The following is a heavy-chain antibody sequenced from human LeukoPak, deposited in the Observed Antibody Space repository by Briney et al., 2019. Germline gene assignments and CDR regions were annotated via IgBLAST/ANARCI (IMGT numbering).Heavy chain of an antibody. CDR2: IKQDGSEI. D-gene: IGHD3-10*01. CDR3: ARARYGSGGYFFDF. J-gene: IGHJ4*02. CDR1: GFKFNSYW. V-gene: IGHV3-7*04. Sequence: GGSLRLSCAASGFKFNSYWMSWVRQAPGKGLECVANIKQDGSEIYFVDSVKGRFTISRDNAKSSLYLQMNSLRGEDTAVYYCARARYGSGGYFFDFWGQGTLVTVSS.